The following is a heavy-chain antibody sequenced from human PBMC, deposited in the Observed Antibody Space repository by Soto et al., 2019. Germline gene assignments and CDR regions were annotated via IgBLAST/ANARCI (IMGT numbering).Heavy chain of an antibody. Sequence: GGSLRLSCAASGFTFSSYAMHWVRQAPGKGLEYVSAISSNGGSTYYANSVKGRFTISRDNSKNTLYLQMGSLRAEDMAVYYCAAGDYDAFDIWGQGTMVTVSS. CDR3: AAGDYDAFDI. J-gene: IGHJ3*02. D-gene: IGHD1-26*01. CDR1: GFTFSSYA. V-gene: IGHV3-64*01. CDR2: ISSNGGST.